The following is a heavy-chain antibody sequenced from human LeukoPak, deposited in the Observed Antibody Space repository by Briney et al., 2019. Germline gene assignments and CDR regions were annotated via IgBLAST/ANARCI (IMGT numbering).Heavy chain of an antibody. CDR2: IKKDGSEK. D-gene: IGHD5-18*01. Sequence: GGSLRLSCAASGFTFSSYWMSWVRQAPGKGLEWVANIKKDGSEKYYVDSVKGRFTISRDNAKTSLYLQMNSLRAEDTAVYYCARDLSGVTGYTYGRGIDYWGQGTLVTVPS. CDR3: ARDLSGVTGYTYGRGIDY. V-gene: IGHV3-7*01. CDR1: GFTFSSYW. J-gene: IGHJ4*02.